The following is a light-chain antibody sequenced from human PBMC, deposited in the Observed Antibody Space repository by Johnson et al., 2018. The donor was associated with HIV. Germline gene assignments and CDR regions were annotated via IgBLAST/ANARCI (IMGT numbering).Light chain of an antibody. CDR3: GTWDSSLSTYV. V-gene: IGLV1-51*01. CDR1: YSNIGNNY. J-gene: IGLJ1*01. CDR2: DND. Sequence: QSVLTQPPSVSAAPGQKVTISCSGSYSNIGNNYVSWYQQVPGTAPKLLIYDNDKRPSGIPDRFSASKSGTSATLGITGLQTGDEADYYCGTWDSSLSTYVFVTGTKVTVL.